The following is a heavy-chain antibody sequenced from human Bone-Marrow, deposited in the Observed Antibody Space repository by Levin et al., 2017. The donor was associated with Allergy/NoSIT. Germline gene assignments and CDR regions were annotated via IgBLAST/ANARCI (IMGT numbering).Heavy chain of an antibody. D-gene: IGHD3-22*01. CDR2: IIPMYGTT. Sequence: PGGSLRLSCKTSGGTFSNYAISWVRQAPGQGLEWLGGIIPMYGTTKYAQRLQGRVAITADESSSTAYMDQSGIRSEDTALYFCARSVVPGPNFYYGLDVWGQGTSVTVSS. CDR3: ARSVVPGPNFYYGLDV. V-gene: IGHV1-69*01. J-gene: IGHJ6*02. CDR1: GGTFSNYA.